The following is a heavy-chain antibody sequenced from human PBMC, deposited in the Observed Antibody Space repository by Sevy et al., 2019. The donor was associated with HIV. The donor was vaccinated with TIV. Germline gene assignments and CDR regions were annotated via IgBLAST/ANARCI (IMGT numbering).Heavy chain of an antibody. D-gene: IGHD3-3*01. CDR2: INSDGSST. V-gene: IGHV3-74*01. J-gene: IGHJ3*02. Sequence: GGSLRLSCAASGFTFSSYWMHWVRQAPGKGLVWVSHINSDGSSTSYADSVKGRFTISRDNAKNTLYLQMNSLRAEDTAVYYCARDRVKGFWSGFLDAFDIWGQGTMVTVSS. CDR1: GFTFSSYW. CDR3: ARDRVKGFWSGFLDAFDI.